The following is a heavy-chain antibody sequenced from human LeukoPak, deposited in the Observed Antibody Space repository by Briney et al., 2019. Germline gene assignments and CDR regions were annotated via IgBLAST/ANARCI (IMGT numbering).Heavy chain of an antibody. D-gene: IGHD3-9*01. CDR3: ARSPYYDILTLGYYYYYMDV. V-gene: IGHV4-59*08. CDR1: GGSISGYY. CDR2: IYYRGSS. J-gene: IGHJ6*03. Sequence: SETLSLTCTVSGGSISGYYWSRIRQPPGKGLEWIGYIYYRGSSNYNPSLKSRVTTSVDTSKNQFSLKLSSVTAADTAVYYCARSPYYDILTLGYYYYYMDVWGKGTTVTVSS.